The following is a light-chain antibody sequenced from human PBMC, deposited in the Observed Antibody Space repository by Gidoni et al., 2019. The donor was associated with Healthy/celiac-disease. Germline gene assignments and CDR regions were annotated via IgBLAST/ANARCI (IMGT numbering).Light chain of an antibody. CDR3: AAWDDSLNGYVV. CDR1: SSKIGSNT. V-gene: IGLV1-44*01. J-gene: IGLJ2*01. Sequence: QSVLTQPPSASGTPGQRVTLSCSGSSSKIGSNTVNWYQQPPGTAPKLLIYSNNQRPSGVPDRFSGSKSGTSASLAISGLQSEDEADYYCAAWDDSLNGYVVFGGGTKLTVL. CDR2: SNN.